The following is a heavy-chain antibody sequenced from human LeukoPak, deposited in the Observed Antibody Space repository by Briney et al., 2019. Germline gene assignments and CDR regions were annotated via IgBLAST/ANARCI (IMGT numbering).Heavy chain of an antibody. CDR1: GYTFTSYY. J-gene: IGHJ4*02. D-gene: IGHD3-3*01. CDR3: ARVEGSHDY. V-gene: IGHV1-2*02. Sequence: GASVKVSCKASGYTFTSYYMHWVRQAPGQGLEWMGWINPNSGSTNYAQKFQGRVTMTRDTSISTAYMELSSLRSEDTAVYYCARVEGSHDYWGQGTLVTVSS. CDR2: INPNSGST.